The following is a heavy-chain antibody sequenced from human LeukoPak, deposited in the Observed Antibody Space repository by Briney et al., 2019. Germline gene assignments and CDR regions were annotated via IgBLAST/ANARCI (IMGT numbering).Heavy chain of an antibody. D-gene: IGHD3-10*01. Sequence: PGGSLRLSCAASGFTFSSYWMSWVRQAPGKGLEWVANIKQDGSEKYYVDSVKGRFTISRDNAKNSLYLQMNSLRAEETAVYYCAREANGSGSYYNPSPLDYWGQGTLVTVSS. CDR1: GFTFSSYW. CDR2: IKQDGSEK. CDR3: AREANGSGSYYNPSPLDY. V-gene: IGHV3-7*01. J-gene: IGHJ4*02.